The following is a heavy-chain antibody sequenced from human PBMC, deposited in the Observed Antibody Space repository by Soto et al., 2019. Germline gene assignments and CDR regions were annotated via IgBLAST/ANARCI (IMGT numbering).Heavy chain of an antibody. V-gene: IGHV3-23*01. D-gene: IGHD2-15*01. CDR1: GFTFSSYA. CDR2: ISGSGGST. CDR3: AKDQGTIVVVVAATEPFDY. J-gene: IGHJ4*02. Sequence: PGGSLRLSCAASGFTFSSYAMSWVRQAPGKGLEWVSAISGSGGSTYYADSVKGRFTISRDNSKNTLYLQMNSLRAEDTAVYYCAKDQGTIVVVVAATEPFDYWGQGTLVTVSS.